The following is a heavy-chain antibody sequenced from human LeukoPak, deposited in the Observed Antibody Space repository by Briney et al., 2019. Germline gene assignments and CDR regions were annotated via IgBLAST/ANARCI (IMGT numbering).Heavy chain of an antibody. D-gene: IGHD5-24*01. V-gene: IGHV4-61*02. CDR1: GDSINTIHCY. J-gene: IGHJ3*02. Sequence: SQTLSLTCTMYGDSINTIHCYWSWLPQPAGKGLQWTRRMCVSPHTDYNPSLNSRVTMSIDTSKNQFFLNLKSATAADTAIYYCARYRHDYNHLPHTFEMWGQGTMVTVSS. CDR3: ARYRHDYNHLPHTFEM. CDR2: MCVSPHT.